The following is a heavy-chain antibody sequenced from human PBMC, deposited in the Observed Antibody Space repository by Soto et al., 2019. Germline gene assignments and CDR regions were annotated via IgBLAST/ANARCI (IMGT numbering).Heavy chain of an antibody. V-gene: IGHV3-7*03. CDR2: INPDGNVG. D-gene: IGHD4-4*01. CDR3: AGWGGHDYNY. Sequence: EVQLLGSGGGLVQPGGSLRLSCVGSGSTFSTYWMNWVRQAPGKGLEWVANINPDGNVGTYVDSVRGRFTTSRDNAKNSLYLHMNSLRADDTAVYFCAGWGGHDYNYWGQGIMVTVSS. CDR1: GSTFSTYW. J-gene: IGHJ4*02.